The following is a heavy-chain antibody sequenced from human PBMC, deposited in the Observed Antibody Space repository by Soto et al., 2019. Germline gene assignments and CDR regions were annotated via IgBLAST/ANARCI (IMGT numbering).Heavy chain of an antibody. CDR2: IIPIFGTA. CDR3: ARDAYYYDSSDPGAFDI. D-gene: IGHD3-22*01. V-gene: IGHV1-69*01. J-gene: IGHJ3*02. CDR1: GGTFSSYA. Sequence: QVQLVQSGAEVKKPGSSVKVSCKASGGTFSSYAISWVRQAPGQGLEWMGGIIPIFGTANYAQKFQGRVTITADESTSTAYMELSSLRSDDTAVYYCARDAYYYDSSDPGAFDIWGQGTMVTVSS.